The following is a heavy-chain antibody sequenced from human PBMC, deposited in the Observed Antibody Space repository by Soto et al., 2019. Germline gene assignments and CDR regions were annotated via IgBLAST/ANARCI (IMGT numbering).Heavy chain of an antibody. V-gene: IGHV3-30*18. CDR3: AKEQNYYDSSGYSY. D-gene: IGHD3-22*01. J-gene: IGHJ4*02. CDR1: GFTFSSYG. Sequence: GGSLRLSCAASGFTFSSYGMHWVRQAPGKGLEWVAVISYDGSNKYYADSVKGRFTISRDNSKNTLYLQMNSLRAEDTAVYYCAKEQNYYDSSGYSYWGQGTLVTVSS. CDR2: ISYDGSNK.